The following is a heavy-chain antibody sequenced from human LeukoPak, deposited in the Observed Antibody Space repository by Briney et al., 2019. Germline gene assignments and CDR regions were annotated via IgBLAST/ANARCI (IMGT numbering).Heavy chain of an antibody. CDR2: INSDGSST. Sequence: GGSLRLSCAASGFTFSSYWMHWVRQAPGKGLVWVSRINSDGSSTNYADSVKGRFTISRDNSKNTLYLQMNSLRAEDTAVYYCAKIEVFDILTAYPLQYWGQGTLVTVSS. J-gene: IGHJ4*02. CDR1: GFTFSSYW. V-gene: IGHV3-74*01. D-gene: IGHD3-9*01. CDR3: AKIEVFDILTAYPLQY.